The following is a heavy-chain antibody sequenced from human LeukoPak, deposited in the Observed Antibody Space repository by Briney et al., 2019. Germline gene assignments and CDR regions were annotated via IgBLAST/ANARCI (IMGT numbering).Heavy chain of an antibody. J-gene: IGHJ3*02. CDR3: ARLITMIVVGPDAFDI. D-gene: IGHD3-22*01. CDR2: IIPIFGTA. CDR1: GGTYSSYA. V-gene: IGHV1-69*13. Sequence: VASVKVSCTASGGTYSSYAISWVRQAPGQGLEWMGGIIPIFGTANYAQKFQGRVTITADESTSTAYMELSSLRSEDTAVYYCARLITMIVVGPDAFDIWGQGTMVTVSS.